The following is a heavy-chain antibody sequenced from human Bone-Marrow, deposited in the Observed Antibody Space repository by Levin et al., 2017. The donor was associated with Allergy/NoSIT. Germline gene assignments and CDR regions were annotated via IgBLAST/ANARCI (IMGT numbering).Heavy chain of an antibody. Sequence: ASVKVSCKSSGYTFTDYYVHWVRQAPGQGLEWMGWIDPNSGGTIYAQKFQGRVTMTRDTSTRTAYMELSRLKSDDTAVYYCARSLTYGDYGLDAFEIWGQGTMVTVSS. J-gene: IGHJ3*02. CDR1: GYTFTDYY. D-gene: IGHD4-17*01. CDR3: ARSLTYGDYGLDAFEI. CDR2: IDPNSGGT. V-gene: IGHV1-2*02.